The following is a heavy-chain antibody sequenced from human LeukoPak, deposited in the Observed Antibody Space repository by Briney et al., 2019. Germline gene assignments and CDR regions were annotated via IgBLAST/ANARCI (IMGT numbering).Heavy chain of an antibody. J-gene: IGHJ3*02. Sequence: SETLSLTCTVSGGSISSYYWSWIRQPPGKGLEWIGYIYTSGSTNYNPSLKSRVTISVDTSKNQFSLKLSSVTAADTAVYYCARRRSGYHAFDIWGQGTMVTVSS. V-gene: IGHV4-4*09. CDR1: GGSISSYY. CDR2: IYTSGST. CDR3: ARRRSGYHAFDI. D-gene: IGHD5-12*01.